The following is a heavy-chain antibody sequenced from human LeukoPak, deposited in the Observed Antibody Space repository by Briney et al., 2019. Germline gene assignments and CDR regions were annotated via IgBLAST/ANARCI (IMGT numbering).Heavy chain of an antibody. Sequence: PGGSLRLSCAVSGFTFSTYWMSWVRQAPGKGLEWVANIKQDGSEKYYVDSVKGRFTISRDNVKNLLYLQMNSLRAEDTAVYYCARDWAYTGGSYGVDWGQGTLVTVSS. J-gene: IGHJ4*02. CDR2: IKQDGSEK. CDR3: ARDWAYTGGSYGVD. CDR1: GFTFSTYW. D-gene: IGHD1-26*01. V-gene: IGHV3-7*01.